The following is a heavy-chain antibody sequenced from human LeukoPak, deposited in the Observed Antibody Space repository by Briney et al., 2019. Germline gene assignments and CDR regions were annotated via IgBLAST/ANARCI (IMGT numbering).Heavy chain of an antibody. Sequence: PSETLSLTCTVSGGSISSYYWSWIRQPAGKGLEWIGRISTSGITNYNPSLRSRVTMSVVTSKNQFSLALRSVNAADTAVYYFSRWTLHDAFEIWGQGTMVTVSS. CDR3: SRWTLHDAFEI. CDR2: ISTSGIT. J-gene: IGHJ3*02. CDR1: GGSISSYY. V-gene: IGHV4-4*07. D-gene: IGHD2-15*01.